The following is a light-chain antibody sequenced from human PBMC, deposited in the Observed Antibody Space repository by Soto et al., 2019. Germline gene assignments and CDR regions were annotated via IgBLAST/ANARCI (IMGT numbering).Light chain of an antibody. CDR2: KAA. V-gene: IGKV1-5*03. CDR3: QHSWT. J-gene: IGKJ1*01. Sequence: DIQMTQSPSTLSASVGDRVTITCRASQSISNWLAWYQQKPGKAPKLLIYKAASLESGVPSRFSGNGTGTEFTLAISSLQPDDFATYYCQHSWTFGQGTKVEIK. CDR1: QSISNW.